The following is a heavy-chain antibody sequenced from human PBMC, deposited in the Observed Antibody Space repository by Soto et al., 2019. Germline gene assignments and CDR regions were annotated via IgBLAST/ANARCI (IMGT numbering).Heavy chain of an antibody. V-gene: IGHV1-18*01. J-gene: IGHJ4*02. CDR1: GYTFTSYG. Sequence: ASVKVSCKASGYTFTSYGINWVRQAPGQGLEWMGWINTYDGDTKYAQKLQGRVTMATDTSTSTAYMELRSLRPDDTAVYYCGIPIPSSPSCMAYWGQGTLVTVSS. CDR2: INTYDGDT. CDR3: GIPIPSSPSCMAY.